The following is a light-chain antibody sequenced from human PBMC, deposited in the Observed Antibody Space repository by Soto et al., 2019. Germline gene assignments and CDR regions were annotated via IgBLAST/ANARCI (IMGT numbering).Light chain of an antibody. CDR1: QSVGSN. J-gene: IGKJ1*01. CDR3: QQYYNRWT. CDR2: GAT. V-gene: IGKV3-15*01. Sequence: EILIAQSPATRSVSPGERATLSCRASQSVGSNLAWYQQKPGQAPRLLIYGATTRVTGIPARFSGSGSGTEFTLTISSLQSEDFAVYHCQQYYNRWTFGQGTKVDIK.